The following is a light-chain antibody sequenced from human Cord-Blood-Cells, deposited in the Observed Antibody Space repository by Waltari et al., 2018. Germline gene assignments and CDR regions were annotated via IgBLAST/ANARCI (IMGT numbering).Light chain of an antibody. J-gene: IGKJ4*01. CDR2: GAS. V-gene: IGKV3-15*01. Sequence: EIVMTQSLATLSVSPVERATLSCRASQSVSSNLASYQQKPGQAPRLLIYGASTRATGIPARFSGSGSGTEFTLTISSLQSEDFAVYYCQQYNNWPLTFGGGTKVEIK. CDR3: QQYNNWPLT. CDR1: QSVSSN.